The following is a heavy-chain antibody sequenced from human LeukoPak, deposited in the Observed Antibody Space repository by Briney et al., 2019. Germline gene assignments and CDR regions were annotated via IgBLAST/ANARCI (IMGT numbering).Heavy chain of an antibody. V-gene: IGHV4-59*01. Sequence: SETLSLTCTVSGGSISSYYWSWIRQPPGKGLEWIGYIYYNGSTNYNPSLKSRVTISVDTSKNQFSLKLSSVTAADTAVYYCARDRGSDFDYWGQGTLVTVSS. CDR1: GGSISSYY. J-gene: IGHJ4*02. D-gene: IGHD6-19*01. CDR3: ARDRGSDFDY. CDR2: IYYNGST.